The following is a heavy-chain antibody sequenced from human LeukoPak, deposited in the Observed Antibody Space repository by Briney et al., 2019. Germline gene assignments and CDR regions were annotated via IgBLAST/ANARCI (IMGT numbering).Heavy chain of an antibody. V-gene: IGHV4-59*01. CDR2: IYYSGST. J-gene: IGHJ5*02. Sequence: SETLSLTCTVSGGSISSYYWSWIRQPPGKGLEWIGYIYYSGSTNYNPSLKSRVTISVDTSKNQFSLKLSSVTAADTAVYYCARLVVVPAAYNWFDPWGQGTLVTVSS. D-gene: IGHD2-2*01. CDR1: GGSISSYY. CDR3: ARLVVVPAAYNWFDP.